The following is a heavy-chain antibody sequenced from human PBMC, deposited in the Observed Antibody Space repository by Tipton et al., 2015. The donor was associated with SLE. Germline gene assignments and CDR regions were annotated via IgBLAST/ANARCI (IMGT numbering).Heavy chain of an antibody. CDR3: AREKSSGHSDY. D-gene: IGHD3-22*01. V-gene: IGHV4-39*07. CDR2: IYYTGTTT. CDR1: GGSVSSSSKY. J-gene: IGHJ4*02. Sequence: LRLSCTVSGGSVSSSSKYWAWIRQPPGKGLEWIGSIYYTGTTTYYNSFLKSRVSMSVDTSKNQFSLKMRSVTASDTAVYYCAREKSSGHSDYWGQGALVTVSS.